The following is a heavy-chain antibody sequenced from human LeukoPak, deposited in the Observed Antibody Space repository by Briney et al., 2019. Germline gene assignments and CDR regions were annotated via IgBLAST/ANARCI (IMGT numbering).Heavy chain of an antibody. CDR1: GFTLSSYA. V-gene: IGHV3-21*01. CDR2: ISTSSSYI. Sequence: GSLRPSCAASGFTLSSYAMSWFRQAPGKGLEWVSSISTSSSYIYYADSVKGRFTISRDNAKNSLYLQMNTLRAEDTAVYSCARGADGVSSNSRGWFDPWGQGTLVTVSS. J-gene: IGHJ5*02. D-gene: IGHD2-15*01. CDR3: ARGADGVSSNSRGWFDP.